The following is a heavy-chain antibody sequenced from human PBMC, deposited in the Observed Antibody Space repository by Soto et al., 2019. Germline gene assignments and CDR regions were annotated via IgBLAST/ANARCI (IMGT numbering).Heavy chain of an antibody. CDR3: ASGRYSSSWYYFDY. CDR1: GFTFRSYA. CDR2: ISGSGDST. J-gene: IGHJ4*02. D-gene: IGHD6-13*01. Sequence: GSLRLSCAASGFTFRSYAMSWVRQAPGKGLEWVSGISGSGDSTYYADSVKGRFTISRDKPKNTLYLQMNSLRAEDTAVYYCASGRYSSSWYYFDYWGQGTLVTVSS. V-gene: IGHV3-23*01.